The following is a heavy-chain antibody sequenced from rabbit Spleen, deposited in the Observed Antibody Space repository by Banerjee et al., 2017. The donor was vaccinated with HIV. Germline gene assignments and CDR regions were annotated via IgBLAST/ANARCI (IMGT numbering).Heavy chain of an antibody. J-gene: IGHJ4*01. CDR1: GFSFSSSHY. CDR2: IYGDYGLNT. V-gene: IGHV1S40*01. CDR3: ARSDNNIVRGCNL. D-gene: IGHD4-2*01. Sequence: QSLEESGGGLVQPEGSLTLTCKASGFSFSSSHYMCWVRQAPGKGLEWIACIYGDYGLNTWYASWAKGRFTISKTSSTTVTLQMTSLTGADTATYFCARSDNNIVRGCNLWGQGPLVTVS.